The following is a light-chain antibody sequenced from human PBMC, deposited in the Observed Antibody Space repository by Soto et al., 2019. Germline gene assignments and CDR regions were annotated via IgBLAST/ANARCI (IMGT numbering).Light chain of an antibody. J-gene: IGLJ3*02. Sequence: QSVLTQPRSVSGSPGQSVTISCTATGSDVGDSSHVSWYQLHPGKAPKLMIYEVNNRPSGVPDRFSGSKSGCTASLTISGLQAEDEAEYYCCLSPGSLTWLFGGGTKLTVL. V-gene: IGLV2-11*01. CDR1: GSDVGDSSH. CDR3: CLSPGSLTWL. CDR2: EVN.